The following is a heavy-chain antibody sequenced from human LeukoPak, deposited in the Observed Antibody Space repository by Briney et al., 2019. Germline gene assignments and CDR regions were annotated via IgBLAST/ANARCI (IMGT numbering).Heavy chain of an antibody. Sequence: GASVKVSCKASGYTLTGYYMHWVRQAPGQGLEWMGWINPNSGGTNYAQKFQGRVTMTRDTSISTAYMELSRLRSDDTAVYYCATSIAARLNYYYGMDVWGQGTTVTVSS. V-gene: IGHV1-2*02. J-gene: IGHJ6*02. CDR3: ATSIAARLNYYYGMDV. CDR2: INPNSGGT. CDR1: GYTLTGYY. D-gene: IGHD6-6*01.